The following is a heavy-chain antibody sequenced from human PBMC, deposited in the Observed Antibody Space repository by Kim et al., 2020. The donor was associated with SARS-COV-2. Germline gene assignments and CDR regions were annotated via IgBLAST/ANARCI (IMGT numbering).Heavy chain of an antibody. V-gene: IGHV3-23*01. CDR2: GGST. J-gene: IGHJ4*02. Sequence: GGSTYYADSVKGRFTISGDNSKNTLYLQMNSLRAEDTAVYYCAKTPGLAYWGQGTLVTVSS. CDR3: AKTPGLAY.